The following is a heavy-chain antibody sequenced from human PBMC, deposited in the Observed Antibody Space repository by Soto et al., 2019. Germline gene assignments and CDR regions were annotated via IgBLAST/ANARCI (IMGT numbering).Heavy chain of an antibody. CDR3: VRGGGYFFSTSCHTYYLDD. V-gene: IGHV4-61*08. D-gene: IGHD2-2*02. CDR1: GDSVSSGGNY. J-gene: IGHJ4*02. CDR2: IHYSGSV. Sequence: SDTLSLTCTVSGDSVSSGGNYWSWIRQPPGEGLEWIAYIHYSGSVNYNPSLKSRVTISVDTSKNQISLRLKSVTAADPPFYYCVRGGGYFFSTSCHTYYLDDSCEGPLVSVA.